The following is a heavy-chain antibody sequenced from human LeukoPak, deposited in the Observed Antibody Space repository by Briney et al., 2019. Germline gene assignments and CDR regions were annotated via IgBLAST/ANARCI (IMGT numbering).Heavy chain of an antibody. CDR1: GGPISSYY. J-gene: IGHJ5*02. V-gene: IGHV4-59*01. Sequence: SETLSLTCTVSGGPISSYYWSWIRQPPGKGLEWIGYIYYSGSTNYNPSLKSRVTISVDTSKNQFSLKLSSVTAADTAVYYCARDRGIAVAGMSWFDPWGQGTLVTVSS. D-gene: IGHD6-19*01. CDR2: IYYSGST. CDR3: ARDRGIAVAGMSWFDP.